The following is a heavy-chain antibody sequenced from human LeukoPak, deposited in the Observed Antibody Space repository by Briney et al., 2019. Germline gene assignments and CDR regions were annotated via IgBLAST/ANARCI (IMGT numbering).Heavy chain of an antibody. V-gene: IGHV1-2*02. CDR2: INPNSGGA. D-gene: IGHD3-22*01. CDR3: ALESDRGDFDY. CDR1: GYTFTGYY. Sequence: ASVKVSCKASGYTFTGYYMHWVRQAPGQGLEWMGWINPNSGGANYAQKFQGRVTMTRDTSISTAYMELSRLRSDDTAVYYYALESDRGDFDYWGQGTLVTVSS. J-gene: IGHJ4*02.